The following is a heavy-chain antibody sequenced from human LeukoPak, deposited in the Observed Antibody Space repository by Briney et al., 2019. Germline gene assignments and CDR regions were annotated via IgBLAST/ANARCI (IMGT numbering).Heavy chain of an antibody. J-gene: IGHJ3*02. V-gene: IGHV3-48*01. CDR1: GFTFSSYW. D-gene: IGHD5-24*01. CDR2: ISIRSSTI. Sequence: GGSLRLSCAASGFTFSSYWMHWVRQAPGKGLEWVSYISIRSSTIYYADSVKGRFTISRDNAKNSLYVQMNSLRAEDTAVYYCARERDGYTHDAFDIWGQGTMVTVS. CDR3: ARERDGYTHDAFDI.